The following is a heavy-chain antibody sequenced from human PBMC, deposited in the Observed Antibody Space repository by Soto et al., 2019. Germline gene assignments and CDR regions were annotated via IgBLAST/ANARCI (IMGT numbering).Heavy chain of an antibody. CDR3: AREDYDAFDI. CDR1: GGSITRGGYY. J-gene: IGHJ3*02. Sequence: QVQLQESGPGLVKPSQTLSLTCTVSGGSITRGGYYWNWIRQHPGKGLEWIGRTQYSGSTYFNPTLKSRAAISGDASKTEFSLTLTSVTAADTAVYYCAREDYDAFDIWGQGTMVTVAS. V-gene: IGHV4-31*03. CDR2: TQYSGST. D-gene: IGHD3-16*01.